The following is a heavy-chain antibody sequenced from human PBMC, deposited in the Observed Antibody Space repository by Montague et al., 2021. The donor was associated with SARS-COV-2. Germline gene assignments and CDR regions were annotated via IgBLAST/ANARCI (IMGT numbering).Heavy chain of an antibody. CDR3: ARDPSRQPLLYPIGDYYYGMDV. Sequence: SETLSLTCTVSGGSISSSSYYWGWIRQAPGKGLEWIGSIYYSGSTYYNPSLKSRVTISVDTSKNQFSLKLSSVTAADTAVYYCARDPSRQPLLYPIGDYYYGMDVWGQGPRSPSP. J-gene: IGHJ6*02. CDR2: IYYSGST. V-gene: IGHV4-39*07. D-gene: IGHD2-2*02. CDR1: GGSISSSSYY.